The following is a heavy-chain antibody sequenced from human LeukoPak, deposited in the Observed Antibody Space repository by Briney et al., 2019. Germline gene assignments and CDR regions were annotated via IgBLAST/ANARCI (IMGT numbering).Heavy chain of an antibody. V-gene: IGHV4-34*01. J-gene: IGHJ6*03. CDR2: INPSGST. CDR3: ARDHLPAGAPGYYMDV. Sequence: SETLSLTCAVYGGSFSDYYWSWIRQPPGKGLEWIGEINPSGSTNYSPSLKSRVTMSVDTSKNQFSLMLRSVTAADTAVYYCARDHLPAGAPGYYMDVWGKGTTVTVSS. D-gene: IGHD4/OR15-4a*01. CDR1: GGSFSDYY.